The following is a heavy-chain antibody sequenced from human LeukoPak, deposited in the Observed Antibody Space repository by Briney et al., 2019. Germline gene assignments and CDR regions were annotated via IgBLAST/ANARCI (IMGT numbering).Heavy chain of an antibody. J-gene: IGHJ4*02. CDR3: ARKFPRVATTYYFDY. CDR1: GFTVRSNY. CDR2: IYNDGRT. D-gene: IGHD5-12*01. V-gene: IGHV3-53*01. Sequence: GGSLRLSCAASGFTVRSNYMSWFRQAPGKGLEWASVIYNDGRTYYADSVKGRFIISKDISKNTLYLQMNNLRADDTAVYYCARKFPRVATTYYFDYWGQGTLVTVSS.